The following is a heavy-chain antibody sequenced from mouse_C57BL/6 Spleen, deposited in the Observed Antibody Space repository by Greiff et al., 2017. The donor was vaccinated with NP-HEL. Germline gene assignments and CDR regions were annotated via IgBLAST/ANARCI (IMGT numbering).Heavy chain of an antibody. V-gene: IGHV1-76*01. CDR1: GYTFTDYY. Sequence: QVQLQQSGAELVRPGASVKLSCKASGYTFTDYYINWVKQRPGQGLEWIARIYPGSGNTYYNEKFKGKATLTAEKSSSTAYMQLSSLTSEDSAVYFCARSYYDYDVFDYWGQGTTLTVSS. CDR2: IYPGSGNT. D-gene: IGHD2-4*01. CDR3: ARSYYDYDVFDY. J-gene: IGHJ2*01.